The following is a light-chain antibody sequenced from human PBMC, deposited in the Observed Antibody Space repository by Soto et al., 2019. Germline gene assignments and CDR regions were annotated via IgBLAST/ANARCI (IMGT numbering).Light chain of an antibody. V-gene: IGKV1-39*01. Sequence: DIQMTQSPSSLSAFVGDRVTITCRASQSVSHYLNWYQQKPGQAPRLLIYAASSLQSWVPSRFSGSGSGTDFRLTISSLLPEDFVTYYCQQSYSAPRTFGQGTKLEIK. J-gene: IGKJ2*01. CDR1: QSVSHY. CDR3: QQSYSAPRT. CDR2: AAS.